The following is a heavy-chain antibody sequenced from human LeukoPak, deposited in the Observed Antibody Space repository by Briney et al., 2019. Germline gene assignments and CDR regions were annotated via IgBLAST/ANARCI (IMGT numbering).Heavy chain of an antibody. J-gene: IGHJ4*02. Sequence: SETLSLTCTVSGXSINSYYGSWIRQPAGKGLEWNGRIHTSGSTNSNPSLKSRVTMSVDTSKNQFSLRLSSVTAADTAVYYCATWSGDYSFDFWGQGTLVTVSS. CDR2: IHTSGST. V-gene: IGHV4-4*07. D-gene: IGHD3-3*01. CDR1: GXSINSYY. CDR3: ATWSGDYSFDF.